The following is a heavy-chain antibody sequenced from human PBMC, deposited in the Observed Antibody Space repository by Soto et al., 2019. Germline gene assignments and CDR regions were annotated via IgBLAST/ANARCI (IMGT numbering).Heavy chain of an antibody. CDR2: ISYDGSNK. CDR1: GFTFSSYG. V-gene: IGHV3-30*18. D-gene: IGHD2-21*01. CDR3: AKAPSDDGSIWFDP. Sequence: GGSLRLSCAASGFTFSSYGMHWVRQAPGKGLEWVAVISYDGSNKYYADPVKGRFTISRDNSKNTLYLQMNSLRAEDTAVYYCAKAPSDDGSIWFDPWGQGTLVTVSS. J-gene: IGHJ5*02.